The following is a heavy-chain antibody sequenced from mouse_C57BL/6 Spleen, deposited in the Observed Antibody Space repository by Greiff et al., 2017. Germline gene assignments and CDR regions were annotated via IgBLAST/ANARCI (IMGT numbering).Heavy chain of an antibody. D-gene: IGHD2-4*01. V-gene: IGHV5-17*01. CDR2: ISSGSSTI. J-gene: IGHJ2*01. CDR3: SRFYDYGFDY. Sequence: EVNLVESGGGLVKPGGSLKLSCAASGFTFSDYGMHWVRQAPEKGLEWVAYISSGSSTIYYADTVKGRFTISRDNAKNTLFLQMTSLRSEDTAMYYCSRFYDYGFDYWGQGTTLTVSS. CDR1: GFTFSDYG.